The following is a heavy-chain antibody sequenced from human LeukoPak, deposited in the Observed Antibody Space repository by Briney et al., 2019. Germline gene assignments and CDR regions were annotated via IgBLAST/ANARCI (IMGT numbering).Heavy chain of an antibody. Sequence: ASVKVSCKASGYTFTSYGISWVRQAPGQGLEWMGWISAYNGNTNYAQKLQGRVTMTTDTSTSTAYMELRSLRSDDTAVYYCARAEAYYYDSSKNWFDPWGQGTLVTVSS. D-gene: IGHD3-22*01. CDR3: ARAEAYYYDSSKNWFDP. CDR1: GYTFTSYG. V-gene: IGHV1-18*01. CDR2: ISAYNGNT. J-gene: IGHJ5*02.